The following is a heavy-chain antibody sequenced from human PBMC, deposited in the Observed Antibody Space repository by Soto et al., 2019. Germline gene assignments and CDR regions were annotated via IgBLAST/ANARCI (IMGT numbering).Heavy chain of an antibody. Sequence: GGSLRLSCAASGFTFSTYSINWVRQAPGKGLEWISYISDNSSVIYYADAVKGRFTISRDNAKNSLYLQMNSLRDEDTAVYYCARDRDAYCSKGICSGPFFDYWGQGPLVPVSS. CDR1: GFTFSTYS. CDR3: ARDRDAYCSKGICSGPFFDY. D-gene: IGHD2-8*01. V-gene: IGHV3-48*02. CDR2: ISDNSSVI. J-gene: IGHJ4*02.